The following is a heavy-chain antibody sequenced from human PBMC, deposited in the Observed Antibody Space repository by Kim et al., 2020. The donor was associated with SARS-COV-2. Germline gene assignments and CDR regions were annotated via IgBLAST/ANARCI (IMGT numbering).Heavy chain of an antibody. CDR2: IYYSGST. D-gene: IGHD2-2*01. J-gene: IGHJ6*02. CDR3: ARDYCSSTSCYFSYYYYYYGMDV. V-gene: IGHV4-39*07. Sequence: SETLSLTCTVSGGSISSSSYYWGWIRQPPGKGLEWIGSIYYSGSTYYNPSLKSRVTISVDTSKNQFSLKLSSVTAADTAVYYCARDYCSSTSCYFSYYYYYYGMDVWGQGTTVTVSS. CDR1: GGSISSSSYY.